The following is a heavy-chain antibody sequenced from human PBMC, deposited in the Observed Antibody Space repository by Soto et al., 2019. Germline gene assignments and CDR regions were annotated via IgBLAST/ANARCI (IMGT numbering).Heavy chain of an antibody. CDR3: ARDGKVSGSATHWFDP. V-gene: IGHV4-59*01. CDR1: GVSISNYY. J-gene: IGHJ5*02. D-gene: IGHD1-26*01. Sequence: SETLSLTCTFSGVSISNYYWSLIRQPPGKGLEWIGCIFYSGSTNYSPSLRSRVTISVDTSKNQFSLELSSVTAADTAVYYCARDGKVSGSATHWFDPWGQGTLVTVSS. CDR2: IFYSGST.